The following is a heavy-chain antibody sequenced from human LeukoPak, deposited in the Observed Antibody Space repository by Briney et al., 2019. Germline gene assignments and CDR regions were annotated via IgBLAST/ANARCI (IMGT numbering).Heavy chain of an antibody. CDR2: VKYDGSTT. CDR1: GFTFSAYW. V-gene: IGHV3-74*01. Sequence: PGGSLRLSCAASGFTFSAYWMHWVGQARGKGLVWVSRVKYDGSTTTYADSVKGRFTISRDNAKKILYWQMNSLRVEDTAVYYCARDLDWLLFDYCGQGTLVTVSS. D-gene: IGHD3-9*01. CDR3: ARDLDWLLFDY. J-gene: IGHJ4*02.